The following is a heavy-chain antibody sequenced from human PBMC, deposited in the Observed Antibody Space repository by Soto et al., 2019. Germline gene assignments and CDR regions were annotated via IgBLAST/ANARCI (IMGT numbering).Heavy chain of an antibody. CDR2: ISSNGNYI. CDR1: GFTFSDFA. J-gene: IGHJ4*02. V-gene: IGHV3-23*01. CDR3: AKALVGEVGATDY. Sequence: GGSLRLSCRASGFTFSDFAMSWVRQAPGKGLEWVSSISSNGNYIYYADSVKGRFTISRDNSRNTLYLQMNSLGAEDAALYYCAKALVGEVGATDYWGQGTMVTVSS. D-gene: IGHD1-26*01.